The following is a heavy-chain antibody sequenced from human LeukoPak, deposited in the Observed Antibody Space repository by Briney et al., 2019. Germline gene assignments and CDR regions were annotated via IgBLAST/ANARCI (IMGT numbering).Heavy chain of an antibody. J-gene: IGHJ6*02. Sequence: ASVKVSCKASGYTFTSYGISWVRQAPGQGLEWMGWISAYNGNTNYAQKLQGRVTMTTDTSTSTAYMELRSLRSDDTAVYYCARDVVGYCRSTSCYYYYYYGMDVWGQGTTVTVSS. D-gene: IGHD2-2*01. CDR1: GYTFTSYG. CDR2: ISAYNGNT. CDR3: ARDVVGYCRSTSCYYYYYYGMDV. V-gene: IGHV1-18*01.